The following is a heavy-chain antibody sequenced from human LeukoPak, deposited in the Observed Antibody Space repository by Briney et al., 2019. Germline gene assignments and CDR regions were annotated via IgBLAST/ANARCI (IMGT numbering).Heavy chain of an antibody. D-gene: IGHD3-10*01. CDR1: GYTFTSYY. V-gene: IGHV1-46*01. Sequence: ASVKVSCKASGYTFTSYYMHWVRQAPGQGLEWMGIINPSGGSTSYAQKFQGRVTMTRDTSTSTVYMELSSLRSEDTAVYYCARDRGPSVDPMRNWFDPWGQGTLVTVSS. J-gene: IGHJ5*02. CDR2: INPSGGST. CDR3: ARDRGPSVDPMRNWFDP.